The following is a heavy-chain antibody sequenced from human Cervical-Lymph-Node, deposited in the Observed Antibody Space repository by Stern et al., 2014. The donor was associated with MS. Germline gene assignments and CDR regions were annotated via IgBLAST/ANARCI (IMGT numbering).Heavy chain of an antibody. Sequence: QVQLVQSGAEVKKPGASVKFSCTASGYTFTNLGFHWVRQAPGQGLEWLGGISVYRGTTNSAQKLQGRATVTTDTSTNTVYMDLRTLASDDTAVYYCVAVGRSDTPMEWGQGTLVTVSS. V-gene: IGHV1-18*01. CDR3: VAVGRSDTPME. CDR2: ISVYRGTT. D-gene: IGHD5-18*01. CDR1: GYTFTNLG. J-gene: IGHJ4*02.